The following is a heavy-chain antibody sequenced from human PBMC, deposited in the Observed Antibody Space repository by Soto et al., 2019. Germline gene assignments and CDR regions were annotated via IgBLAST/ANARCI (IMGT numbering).Heavy chain of an antibody. J-gene: IGHJ5*02. CDR2: ISSDGNTT. Sequence: QVQLVESGGGVVQPGRSLRLSCAASGFTFDSYGMHWVRQAPGMGLEWVPVISSDGNTTYYAGAEKGRFSIYRDNFNNILYVQMRTLRVEGTAVYYCVQDLLHNTGTTCGSWGQGSLVPVSS. D-gene: IGHD4-17*01. V-gene: IGHV3-30*18. CDR3: VQDLLHNTGTTCGS. CDR1: GFTFDSYG.